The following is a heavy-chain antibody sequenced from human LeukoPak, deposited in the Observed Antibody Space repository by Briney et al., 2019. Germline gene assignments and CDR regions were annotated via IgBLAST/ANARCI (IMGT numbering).Heavy chain of an antibody. CDR2: IYYDGSIE. J-gene: IGHJ6*02. CDR3: ASPFRSGYSYGMDV. CDR1: GFTFRNHG. Sequence: GRSLRLSCAASGFTFRNHGMHWVRQAPGKGLEWAAVIYYDGSIEYYADSVKGRFTISRDNAKNSLYLQMNSLRAEDTAVYYCASPFRSGYSYGMDVWGQGTTVTVSS. D-gene: IGHD3-3*01. V-gene: IGHV3-33*03.